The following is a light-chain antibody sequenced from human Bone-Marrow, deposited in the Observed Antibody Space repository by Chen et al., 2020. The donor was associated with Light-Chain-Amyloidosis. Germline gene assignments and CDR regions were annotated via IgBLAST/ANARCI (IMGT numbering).Light chain of an antibody. CDR2: GAS. Sequence: DIQLTQSPPFLSASVGDRVTITGRASADMSNSLVWYQQKAGTAPKVRIYGASTLQGGVPSRCSGSGSGTEFTLTIRSLQPEDCATYYCQQLRDYPVTFGRGTKVEF. V-gene: IGKV1-9*01. CDR1: ADMSNS. J-gene: IGKJ1*01. CDR3: QQLRDYPVT.